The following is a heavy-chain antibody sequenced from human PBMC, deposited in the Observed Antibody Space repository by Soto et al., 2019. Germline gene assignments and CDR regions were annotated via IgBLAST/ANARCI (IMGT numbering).Heavy chain of an antibody. D-gene: IGHD1-26*01. V-gene: IGHV3-30*04. J-gene: IGHJ4*02. CDR1: GFTFSRYA. CDR2: ISRDGSNK. Sequence: QVQVVESGGGVVQPGRSLRLSCAASGFTFSRYAIHWVRQAPGKGLECVAVISRDGSNKYYVDSVEGRFTISRDNSKDTLYLQMNSLRDEDTAVYYCAHSRNSAVAVSFDFWGQGTLGTVSS. CDR3: AHSRNSAVAVSFDF.